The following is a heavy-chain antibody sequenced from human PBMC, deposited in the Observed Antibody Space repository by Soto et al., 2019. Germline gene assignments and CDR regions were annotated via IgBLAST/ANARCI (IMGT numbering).Heavy chain of an antibody. CDR3: AKRDAVAGANYY. Sequence: EVQLLESGGGLVQPGGSLRLSCAASGFTFSTYPMSWVRQAPGMGLEWVSLIGGSGGSTYYADSVKGRFTISRDNSKNTLDMQMNSLRAEDTAVYYGAKRDAVAGANYYWGQGTLVTVSS. J-gene: IGHJ4*02. CDR1: GFTFSTYP. CDR2: IGGSGGST. V-gene: IGHV3-23*01. D-gene: IGHD6-19*01.